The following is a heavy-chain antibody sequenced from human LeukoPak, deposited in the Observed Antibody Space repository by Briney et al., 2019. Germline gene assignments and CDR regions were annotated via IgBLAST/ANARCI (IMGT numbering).Heavy chain of an antibody. Sequence: GGSLRLSCAASGFTFSSYAMSWVRQAPGKGLEWVSAISGSGGSTYYADSVKGRFTISRDNSKSTLYLQMNSLRAEDTAVYYCAKDPFGSGSYYYYYMDVWGKGTTVTVSS. V-gene: IGHV3-23*01. D-gene: IGHD3-10*01. CDR1: GFTFSSYA. J-gene: IGHJ6*03. CDR3: AKDPFGSGSYYYYYMDV. CDR2: ISGSGGST.